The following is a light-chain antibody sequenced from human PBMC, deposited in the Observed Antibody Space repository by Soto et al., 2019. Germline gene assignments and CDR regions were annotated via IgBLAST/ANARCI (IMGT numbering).Light chain of an antibody. V-gene: IGLV1-40*01. Sequence: QSVLTQPPSVSGAPGQRVTISCTGSSSNIGAGYDVHWYQQLPGTAPKLLIYGSSNRPSGVPDRFSGSKSGTSASLAITGLQAEDEADYYCQSYESSLGGYVFGTGTKVTVL. CDR1: SSNIGAGYD. CDR3: QSYESSLGGYV. CDR2: GSS. J-gene: IGLJ1*01.